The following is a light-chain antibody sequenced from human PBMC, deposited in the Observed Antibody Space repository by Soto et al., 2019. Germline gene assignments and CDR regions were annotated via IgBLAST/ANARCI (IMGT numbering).Light chain of an antibody. CDR1: QTISTC. J-gene: IGKJ1*01. CDR2: DAS. Sequence: DIQVTQSPPTLSASVGDRVTITCRASQTISTCMAWYQQKPGKAPKLLAYDASTLQSGVPSRFSGSGSGTEFTLIISGLQPDDSATYYCQQYTNTNNPWMFGQGTKVDI. V-gene: IGKV1-5*01. CDR3: QQYTNTNNPWM.